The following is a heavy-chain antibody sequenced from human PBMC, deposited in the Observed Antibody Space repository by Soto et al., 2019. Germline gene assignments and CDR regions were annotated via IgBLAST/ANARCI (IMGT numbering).Heavy chain of an antibody. CDR1: GYTFITYD. CDR2: MNPYNGNA. Sequence: ASVKVSCKASGYTFITYDINWVRQAPGQGLEWMGWMNPYNGNAGYAQKFQGRVTMTRNTSISTAYMELTSLKSNDTAVYFCARRKERSAHHYFESWGQGTLVNVS. J-gene: IGHJ4*02. D-gene: IGHD1-1*01. CDR3: ARRKERSAHHYFES. V-gene: IGHV1-8*01.